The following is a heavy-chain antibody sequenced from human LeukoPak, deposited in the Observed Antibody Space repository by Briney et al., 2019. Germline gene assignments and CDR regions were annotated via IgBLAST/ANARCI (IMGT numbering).Heavy chain of an antibody. CDR3: AKDLVRGVIGYFDY. Sequence: PGGSLRLSCAASGFTFSSYALSWVRQAPGKGLEWVSAISGSGGSTYYADSVKGRFTISRDNSKNTLYLQMNSLRAEDTAVYYCAKDLVRGVIGYFDYWGQGTLVTVSS. CDR1: GFTFSSYA. V-gene: IGHV3-23*01. J-gene: IGHJ4*02. CDR2: ISGSGGST. D-gene: IGHD3-10*01.